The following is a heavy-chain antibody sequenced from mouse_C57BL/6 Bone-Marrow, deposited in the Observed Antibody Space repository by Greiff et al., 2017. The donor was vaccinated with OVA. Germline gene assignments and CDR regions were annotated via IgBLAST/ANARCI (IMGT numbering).Heavy chain of an antibody. CDR2: IYIGYGYT. V-gene: IGHV1-58*01. J-gene: IGHJ1*03. CDR1: GFTFTSSG. CDR3: ARSEYPYYYGSSSSYWYFDV. Sequence: VQLQQSGAELVRPWSSVKMSCQTSGFTFTSSGINWLKPRPGQGLSWIGYIYIGYGYTEYNEKFKGKATLTSDTSSSTAYMQLSSLTSEDSAIYFCARSEYPYYYGSSSSYWYFDVWGTGTTVTVSS. D-gene: IGHD1-1*01.